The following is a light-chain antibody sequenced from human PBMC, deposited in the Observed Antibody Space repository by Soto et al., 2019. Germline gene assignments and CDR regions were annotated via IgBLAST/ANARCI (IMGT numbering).Light chain of an antibody. CDR2: GAS. Sequence: EIVMTQSPATLSVSPGERATLSCRASQSVSXXXAWYQQKRGQAPRLLIYGASTRATGIPARFSGSGSGTXXXXXXXXXQSEDFAVXXXXXXNNWPPWTFGQGTKVEIK. CDR3: XXXNNWPPWT. CDR1: QSVSXX. J-gene: IGKJ1*01. V-gene: IGKV3-15*01.